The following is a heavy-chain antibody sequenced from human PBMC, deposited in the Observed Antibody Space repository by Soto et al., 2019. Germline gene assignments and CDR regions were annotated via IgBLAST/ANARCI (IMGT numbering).Heavy chain of an antibody. Sequence: LGGSLRLSCAASGFTFSSYAMSWVRQAPGKGLEWVSAISGSGGSTYYADSVKGRFTICRDNSKNTLYLQMNSLRAEDTAVYYGAKDRGWAAAAQGWFDPWGQGTLVTV. CDR1: GFTFSSYA. CDR3: AKDRGWAAAAQGWFDP. J-gene: IGHJ5*02. D-gene: IGHD6-13*01. CDR2: ISGSGGST. V-gene: IGHV3-23*01.